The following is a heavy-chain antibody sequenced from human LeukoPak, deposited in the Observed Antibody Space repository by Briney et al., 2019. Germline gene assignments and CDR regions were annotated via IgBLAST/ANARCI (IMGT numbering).Heavy chain of an antibody. CDR2: INPNSGGT. CDR1: GYTFTGYY. Sequence: ASVKVSCKASGYTFTGYYMHWVRQAPGQGLEWMGWINPNSGGTNYAQKFQGRVTMTGDTSISTAYMEPSRLRSDDTAVYYCARDTAIGLTSVNYWGQGTLVTVSS. V-gene: IGHV1-2*02. D-gene: IGHD5-18*01. CDR3: ARDTAIGLTSVNY. J-gene: IGHJ4*02.